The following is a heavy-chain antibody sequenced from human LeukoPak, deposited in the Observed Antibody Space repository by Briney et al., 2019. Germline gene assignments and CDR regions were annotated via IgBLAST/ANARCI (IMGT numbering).Heavy chain of an antibody. CDR1: GLTFSSSA. Sequence: GGSLRLSCAASGLTFSSSAMSWVRQAPGRGLEWVSAISASGGSTYYADSVKGRFTISRDNSKNTLYLQMNSLGADDTQVYYCAKGHSDILSGYPTPLDYWGQGTLVTVSS. D-gene: IGHD3-9*01. CDR3: AKGHSDILSGYPTPLDY. CDR2: ISASGGST. J-gene: IGHJ4*02. V-gene: IGHV3-23*01.